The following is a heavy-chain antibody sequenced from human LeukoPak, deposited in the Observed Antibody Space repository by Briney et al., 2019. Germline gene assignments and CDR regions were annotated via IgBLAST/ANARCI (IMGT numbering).Heavy chain of an antibody. V-gene: IGHV1-24*01. CDR2: FDPEDGET. Sequence: ASVKVSCKVSGYTLTELSMHWVRQAPGKGLEWMGGFDPEDGETIYAQKFQGRVTMTRDMSTSTVYMELSSLRSEDTAVYYCARDRSKKTLGYWGQGTLVTVSS. J-gene: IGHJ4*02. CDR1: GYTLTELS. CDR3: ARDRSKKTLGY. D-gene: IGHD7-27*01.